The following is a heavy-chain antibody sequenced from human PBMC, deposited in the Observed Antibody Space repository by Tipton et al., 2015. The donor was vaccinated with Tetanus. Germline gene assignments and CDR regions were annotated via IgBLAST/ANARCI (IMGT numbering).Heavy chain of an antibody. J-gene: IGHJ4*02. V-gene: IGHV1-46*01. CDR1: GYTFTSYL. D-gene: IGHD6-19*01. CDR3: ARATDPSGWTYFDF. CDR2: INPNDGER. Sequence: QSGPEVKKPGASVKISCKASGYTFTSYLIHWVRQAPGQGLEWMGIINPNDGERMYAQRFQGRLTMTRDTSTSTVYMDLSSLGSDDTAVYYCARATDPSGWTYFDFWGQGTLVPVSP.